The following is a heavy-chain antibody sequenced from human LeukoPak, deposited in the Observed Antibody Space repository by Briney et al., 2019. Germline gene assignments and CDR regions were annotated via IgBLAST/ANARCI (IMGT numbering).Heavy chain of an antibody. Sequence: GGSLRLSCAASGFTFSSYAMHWVRQAPGKGLEWVAVISYDGSNKYYADSVKGRFTISRDNSKNTLYLQMNSLRAEDTAVYYCARAVSSIAACPWDYWGQGTLVTVSS. CDR2: ISYDGSNK. CDR3: ARAVSSIAACPWDY. V-gene: IGHV3-30-3*01. CDR1: GFTFSSYA. D-gene: IGHD6-6*01. J-gene: IGHJ4*02.